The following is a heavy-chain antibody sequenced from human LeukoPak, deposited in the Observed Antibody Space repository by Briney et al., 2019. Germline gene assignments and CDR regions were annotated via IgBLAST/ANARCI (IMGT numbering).Heavy chain of an antibody. J-gene: IGHJ3*02. V-gene: IGHV4-30-4*08. D-gene: IGHD4-17*01. CDR1: GGSISSGDYY. CDR2: IYYSGST. Sequence: SEALSLTCTVSGGSISSGDYYWSGIRQPPGKGLEWIGYIYYSGSTYYNPSLKSRVTISVDTSKNQFSLKLSSVTAADTAVYYCAGDLGYGTTVTTGAFDIWGQGTMFTVSS. CDR3: AGDLGYGTTVTTGAFDI.